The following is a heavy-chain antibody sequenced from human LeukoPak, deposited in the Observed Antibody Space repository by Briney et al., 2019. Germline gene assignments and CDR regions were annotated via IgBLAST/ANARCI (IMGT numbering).Heavy chain of an antibody. D-gene: IGHD4-17*01. Sequence: GESLQISCQGSGSSFTSYWIGWVRQMPGKGLEWMGIIYPGDSDTRYSPSFQGQVTISADKSISTAYLQWSSLKASDTAMYYCASPTTVTTIAFDIWGQGTMVTVSS. J-gene: IGHJ3*02. CDR2: IYPGDSDT. CDR1: GSSFTSYW. V-gene: IGHV5-51*01. CDR3: ASPTTVTTIAFDI.